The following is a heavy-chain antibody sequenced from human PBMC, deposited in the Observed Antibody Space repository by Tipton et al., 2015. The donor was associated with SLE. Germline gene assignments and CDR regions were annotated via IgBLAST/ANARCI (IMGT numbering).Heavy chain of an antibody. CDR2: ISGSGGST. V-gene: IGHV3-23*01. D-gene: IGHD2-2*01. J-gene: IGHJ6*03. CDR3: AKSPYARAYYHYYMDV. CDR1: GFIFHSYW. Sequence: SLRLSCAASGFIFHSYWMHWVRQAPGKGLEWVSAISGSGGSTYYADSVKGRFTISRDNSKNTLYLQMNSLRAEDTAVYYCAKSPYARAYYHYYMDVWGKGTTVTVSS.